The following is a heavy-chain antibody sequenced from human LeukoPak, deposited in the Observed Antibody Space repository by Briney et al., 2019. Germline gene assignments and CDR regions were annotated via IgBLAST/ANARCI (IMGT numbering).Heavy chain of an antibody. CDR3: AKGVYCGGDCYWFDY. Sequence: PGGSLRLSCAASGFTFSSYAMSWVRQAPGEGLEWVSAISGSGGSTYCADSVKGRFTISRDNSKNTLYLQMNSLRAEDTAVYYCAKGVYCGGDCYWFDYWGQGTLVTVSS. CDR2: ISGSGGST. CDR1: GFTFSSYA. D-gene: IGHD2-21*02. V-gene: IGHV3-23*01. J-gene: IGHJ4*02.